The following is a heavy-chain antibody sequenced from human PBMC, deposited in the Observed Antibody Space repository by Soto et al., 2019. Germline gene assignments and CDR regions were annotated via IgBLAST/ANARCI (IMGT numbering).Heavy chain of an antibody. CDR2: INHSGST. J-gene: IGHJ5*02. CDR3: ARVKSGSYYFAYNWFDP. CDR1: GGSISSGGYY. Sequence: SETLSLTCTVSGGSISSGGYYWSWIRQHPGKGLEWIGEINHSGSTNYNPSLKSRVTISVDTSKNQFSLKLSSVTAADTAVYYCARVKSGSYYFAYNWFDPWGQGTLVTVSS. V-gene: IGHV4-39*07. D-gene: IGHD1-26*01.